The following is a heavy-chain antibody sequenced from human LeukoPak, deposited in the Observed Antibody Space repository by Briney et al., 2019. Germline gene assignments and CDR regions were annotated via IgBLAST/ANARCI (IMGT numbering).Heavy chain of an antibody. V-gene: IGHV3-74*01. CDR1: GFTFSSYW. Sequence: QPGGSLRLSCAASGFTFSSYWMPWVRQAPGKGLVWVSRINSDGSSTSYADSVKGRFTISRDNAKNTLYLQMNSLRAEDTAVYYCARYSRSSGWYLYYAFDIWGQGTMVTVSS. D-gene: IGHD6-19*01. CDR3: ARYSRSSGWYLYYAFDI. J-gene: IGHJ3*02. CDR2: INSDGSST.